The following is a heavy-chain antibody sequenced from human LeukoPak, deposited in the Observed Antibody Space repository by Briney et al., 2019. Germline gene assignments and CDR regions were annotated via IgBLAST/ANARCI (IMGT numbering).Heavy chain of an antibody. CDR3: ATSIGGATYRSPAGYYFDY. V-gene: IGHV1-18*01. CDR2: ISAYNGNT. D-gene: IGHD1-26*01. Sequence: GSVKVSCKASGYTFTSYGISWVRQAPGQGLEWMGWISAYNGNTNYAQKLQGRVTMTTDTSTSTAYMELRSLRSDDTAVYYCATSIGGATYRSPAGYYFDYWGQGTLAAVSS. CDR1: GYTFTSYG. J-gene: IGHJ4*02.